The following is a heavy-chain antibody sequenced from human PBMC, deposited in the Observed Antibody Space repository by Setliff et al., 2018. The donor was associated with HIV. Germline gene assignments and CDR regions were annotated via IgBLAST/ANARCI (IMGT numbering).Heavy chain of an antibody. D-gene: IGHD3-10*01. V-gene: IGHV4-59*02. CDR3: ARGGASSHWLGP. CDR2: ILDTGSP. CDR1: GASATTHS. J-gene: IGHJ5*02. Sequence: SETLSLTCTVSGASATTHSWSWIRQSPEKGLEWIAFILDTGSPNYSPSFKSRVTISVDTSMNQFSLKLTSVTAADTAIYYCARGGASSHWLGPWGKGILVTVSS.